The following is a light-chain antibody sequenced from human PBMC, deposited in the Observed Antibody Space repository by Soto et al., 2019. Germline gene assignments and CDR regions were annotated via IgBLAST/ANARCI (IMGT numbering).Light chain of an antibody. CDR1: QTINNN. CDR2: GAS. Sequence: DIVMTQSPATLSMSLGERATLSCRASQTINNNLARNQQKPGQAPRLLIYGASTRATGIPDRFSGSGSGTEFTLPICSLQSEDFAVYFCQQYDKWTWTFGQGTKVEIK. V-gene: IGKV3-15*01. CDR3: QQYDKWTWT. J-gene: IGKJ1*01.